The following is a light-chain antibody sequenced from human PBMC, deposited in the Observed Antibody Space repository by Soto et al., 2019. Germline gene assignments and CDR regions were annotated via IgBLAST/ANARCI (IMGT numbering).Light chain of an antibody. J-gene: IGLJ1*01. CDR2: EVS. V-gene: IGLV2-23*02. CDR1: SSDVGSYNL. Sequence: QSALTQPASVSGSPGQSITISCTGTSSDVGSYNLVSWYQQHPGKATKLKIYEVSKRPSGVSNRFSGSKSGNTASLTISWLQAEDEADYYCCSYAGSSTYVFGTGTKVTVL. CDR3: CSYAGSSTYV.